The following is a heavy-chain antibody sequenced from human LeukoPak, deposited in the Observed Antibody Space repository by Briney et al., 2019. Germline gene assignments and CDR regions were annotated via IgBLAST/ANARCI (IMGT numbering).Heavy chain of an antibody. Sequence: ASVKVSCRASGYTFTGYYMHWVRQAPGQGLEWMGWINPNSGGTNYAQKFQGRVTMTRDTSISTAYMELSRLRSDDTAVYYCARDGGAFIAARSFGYWGQGTLVTVSS. J-gene: IGHJ4*02. CDR2: INPNSGGT. CDR3: ARDGGAFIAARSFGY. CDR1: GYTFTGYY. D-gene: IGHD6-6*01. V-gene: IGHV1-2*02.